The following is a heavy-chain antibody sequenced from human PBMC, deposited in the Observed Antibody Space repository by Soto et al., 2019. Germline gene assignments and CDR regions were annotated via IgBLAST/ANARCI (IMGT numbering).Heavy chain of an antibody. Sequence: EVQLVESGGGLVKPGGSLRLSCAASGFTFSNAWMNWVRQAPGKGLEWVGRIKSKTDGGTTDYAAPVKGRFTISRDDSKNTLYLQMNSLKTEDTAVYYCTTGRSLSSTGDDYWGQGTLVTVSS. CDR2: IKSKTDGGTT. V-gene: IGHV3-15*07. D-gene: IGHD2-2*01. CDR1: GFTFSNAW. J-gene: IGHJ4*02. CDR3: TTGRSLSSTGDDY.